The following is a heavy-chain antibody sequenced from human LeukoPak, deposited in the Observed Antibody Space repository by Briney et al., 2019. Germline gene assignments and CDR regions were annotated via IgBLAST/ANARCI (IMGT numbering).Heavy chain of an antibody. CDR3: ARRQPWGDYFDY. CDR2: IYYSGST. D-gene: IGHD7-27*01. Sequence: SETLSPTCTVSGGSISSYYWSWIRQPPGKGLEWIGYIYYSGSTNYNPSLKSRVTMSVDTSKNQFSLKLSSVTAADTAVYYCARRQPWGDYFDYWGQGTLVTVSS. V-gene: IGHV4-59*08. CDR1: GGSISSYY. J-gene: IGHJ4*02.